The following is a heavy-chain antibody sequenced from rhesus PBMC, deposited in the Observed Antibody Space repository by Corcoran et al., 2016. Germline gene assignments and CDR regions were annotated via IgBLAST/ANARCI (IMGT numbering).Heavy chain of an antibody. CDR3: ARVRERWLVHY. CDR1: GFSLRTSGMG. J-gene: IGHJ4*01. Sequence: QVTLKESGPALVKPTQTLTLTCTFFGFSLRTSGMGVGWIRQPPGKALECLASIYWEYDKYYSTALKNRLTNSTHTSKTQVVLTMTNMDPVDTATYYCARVRERWLVHYWGQGVLVTVSS. D-gene: IGHD6-37*01. CDR2: IYWEYDK. V-gene: IGHV2S1*01.